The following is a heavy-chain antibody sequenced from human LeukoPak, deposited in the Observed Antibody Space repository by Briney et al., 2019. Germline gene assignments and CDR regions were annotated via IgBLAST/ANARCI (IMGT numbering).Heavy chain of an antibody. CDR2: ISGSGGST. Sequence: PGGSLRLSCAASGFTFSSYAMCWVRQAPGKGLEWVSAISGSGGSTYYADSVKGRFTISRDNSKNTLYLQMNSLRAEDTAVYYCAKDSYGSGSYYKPLGYYGMDVWGQGTTVTVPS. V-gene: IGHV3-23*01. CDR3: AKDSYGSGSYYKPLGYYGMDV. J-gene: IGHJ6*02. D-gene: IGHD3-10*01. CDR1: GFTFSSYA.